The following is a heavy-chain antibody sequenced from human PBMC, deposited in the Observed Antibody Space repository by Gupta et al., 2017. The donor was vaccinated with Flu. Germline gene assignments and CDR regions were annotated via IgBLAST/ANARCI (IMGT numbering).Heavy chain of an antibody. CDR2: ISWDGGST. D-gene: IGHD4-17*01. J-gene: IGHJ6*02. CDR1: GFTFDDYA. Sequence: EVQLVESGGVVVQPGGSLRLSCAASGFTFDDYALHWVRQAPGKGLEWVSLISWDGGSTYYADSVKGRFTISRDNSKNSLYLQMNSLRAEDTALYYCAKGDDYGDYYYYGMDVWGQGTTVTVSS. CDR3: AKGDDYGDYYYYGMDV. V-gene: IGHV3-43D*04.